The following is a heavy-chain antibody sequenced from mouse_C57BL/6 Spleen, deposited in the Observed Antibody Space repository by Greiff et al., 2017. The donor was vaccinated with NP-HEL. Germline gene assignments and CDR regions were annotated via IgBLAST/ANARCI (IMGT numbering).Heavy chain of an antibody. J-gene: IGHJ2*01. CDR3: ARHDYSNYEVDYYFDY. Sequence: QVQLQQPGPELVKPGASVKLSCKASGYTFTSYWMHWVKQRPGQGLEWIGNINPSNGGTNYNEKFKSKATLTVDKSSSTAYMQLSSLTSEDSAVYFCARHDYSNYEVDYYFDYWGQGTTLTVSS. V-gene: IGHV1-53*01. D-gene: IGHD2-5*01. CDR1: GYTFTSYW. CDR2: INPSNGGT.